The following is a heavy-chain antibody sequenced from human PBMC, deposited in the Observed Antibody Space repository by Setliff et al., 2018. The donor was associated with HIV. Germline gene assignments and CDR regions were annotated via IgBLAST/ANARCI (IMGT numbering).Heavy chain of an antibody. D-gene: IGHD3-10*01. V-gene: IGHV3-7*01. CDR3: ASVLRYYGSGSYPFGY. CDR2: IKQDGSEK. Sequence: PGGSLRLSCAASGYTFSTYWMSWVRQAPWKGLEWVDNIKQDGSEKYYVDSVKGRFTISRDNAKNSLYLQMNSLRAEDTAVYYCASVLRYYGSGSYPFGYWGQGTLVTVSS. J-gene: IGHJ4*02. CDR1: GYTFSTYW.